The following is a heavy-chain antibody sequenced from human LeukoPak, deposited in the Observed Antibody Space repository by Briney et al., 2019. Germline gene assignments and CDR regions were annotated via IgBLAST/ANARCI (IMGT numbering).Heavy chain of an antibody. CDR3: ARRPRYSSGWYGGRGGYYYYGMDV. CDR1: GGSFSGYY. V-gene: IGHV4-34*01. Sequence: PSETLSLTCAVYGGSFSGYYWSWIRQPPGKGLEWIGEINHSGSTNYNPSLKSRVTISVDTSKNQFSLKLSSVTAAGTAVYYCARRPRYSSGWYGGRGGYYYYGMDVWGQGTTVTVSS. D-gene: IGHD6-19*01. J-gene: IGHJ6*02. CDR2: INHSGST.